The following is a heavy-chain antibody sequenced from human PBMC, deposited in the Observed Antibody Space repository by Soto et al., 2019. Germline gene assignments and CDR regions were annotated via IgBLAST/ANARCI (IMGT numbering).Heavy chain of an antibody. CDR1: GGSISSSSYY. D-gene: IGHD2-21*02. Sequence: PSETLSLTCTVSGGSISSSSYYWGWIRQPPGKGLEWIGSIYYSGSTYYNPSLKSRVTISVDTSKNQFSLKLSSVTAADTAVYYCARQGASGFAVTEADYWGQGTLVTVSS. CDR2: IYYSGST. CDR3: ARQGASGFAVTEADY. V-gene: IGHV4-39*01. J-gene: IGHJ4*02.